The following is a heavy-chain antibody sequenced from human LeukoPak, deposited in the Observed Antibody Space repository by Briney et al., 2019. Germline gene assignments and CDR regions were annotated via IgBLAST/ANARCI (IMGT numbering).Heavy chain of an antibody. CDR2: IKQDGSEK. CDR3: AKVVPEYTGFDY. CDR1: GFTFSSYW. Sequence: PGGSLRLSCAASGFTFSSYWMSWVRQAPGKGLEWVANIKQDGSEKYYVDSVKGRFTISRDNSKNTLYLQMNSLRAEDTAVYYCAKVVPEYTGFDYWGQGTLVTVSS. V-gene: IGHV3-7*03. J-gene: IGHJ4*02. D-gene: IGHD6-6*01.